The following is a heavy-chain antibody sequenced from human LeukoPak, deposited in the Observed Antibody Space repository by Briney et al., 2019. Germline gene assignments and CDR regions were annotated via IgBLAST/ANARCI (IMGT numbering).Heavy chain of an antibody. Sequence: ASVKVSCKASGYTFTSYYMHWVRQAPGQGLEWMGIINPSGGSTSYAQKFQGRVTMTRDMSTSTVYTELSSLRSEDTAVYYCARGSYGSGSYYVGWFDPWGQGTLVTVS. J-gene: IGHJ5*02. CDR2: INPSGGST. D-gene: IGHD3-10*01. V-gene: IGHV1-46*01. CDR3: ARGSYGSGSYYVGWFDP. CDR1: GYTFTSYY.